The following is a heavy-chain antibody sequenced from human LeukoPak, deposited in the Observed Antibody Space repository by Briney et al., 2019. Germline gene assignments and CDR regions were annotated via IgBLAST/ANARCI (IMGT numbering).Heavy chain of an antibody. J-gene: IGHJ1*01. CDR3: ARATRYCSSTSCAEYFQH. Sequence: PSETLSLTCTVSGGSISSYYWSWIRQPPGKGLEWIGYIYYSGSTNYNPSLKSRVTISVDTSKNQFSLKLNSVTAADTAVYYCARATRYCSSTSCAEYFQHWGQGTLVTVSS. CDR1: GGSISSYY. D-gene: IGHD2-2*01. CDR2: IYYSGST. V-gene: IGHV4-59*12.